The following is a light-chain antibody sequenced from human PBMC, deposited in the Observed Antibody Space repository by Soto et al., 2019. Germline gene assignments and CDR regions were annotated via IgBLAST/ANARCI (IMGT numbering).Light chain of an antibody. CDR3: SSYAGSRFVV. CDR1: SSDVGSYNL. CDR2: EVT. V-gene: IGLV2-23*02. J-gene: IGLJ2*01. Sequence: HSVLTQPASVSGSPGQSITISCTGTSSDVGSYNLVSWYQHHPGKAPKLVIYEVTERPSGVSDRFSGSKSGNSASLTISGLQAEDEAYYYCSSYAGSRFVVFGGGTKVTVL.